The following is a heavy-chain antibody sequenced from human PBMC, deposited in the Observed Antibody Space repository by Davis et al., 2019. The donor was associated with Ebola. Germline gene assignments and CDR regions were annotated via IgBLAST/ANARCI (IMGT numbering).Heavy chain of an antibody. J-gene: IGHJ4*02. CDR1: GFTFTSYA. Sequence: GESLKISCAASGFTFTSYAMSWVRQAPGKGLERASAISRSGGSTYYPDSVKGRFTISRDNSKNTLYLQMNSLRAEDTAVYYCARVGSGYSSGWADYWGQGTLVTVSS. D-gene: IGHD6-19*01. CDR2: ISRSGGST. V-gene: IGHV3-23*01. CDR3: ARVGSGYSSGWADY.